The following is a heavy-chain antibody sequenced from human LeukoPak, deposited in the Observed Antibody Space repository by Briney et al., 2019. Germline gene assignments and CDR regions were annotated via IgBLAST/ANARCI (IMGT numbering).Heavy chain of an antibody. J-gene: IGHJ3*02. V-gene: IGHV4-59*01. D-gene: IGHD1-26*01. CDR3: ARGLIGSYCESDAFDI. Sequence: SETLSLTCTVSGGSISSYYWSWIRQPPGKGLEWIGYIYYSGSTNYNPSLKSRVTISVDTSKNQFSLKLSSVTAADTAVYYCARGLIGSYCESDAFDIWGQGTMVTVSS. CDR2: IYYSGST. CDR1: GGSISSYY.